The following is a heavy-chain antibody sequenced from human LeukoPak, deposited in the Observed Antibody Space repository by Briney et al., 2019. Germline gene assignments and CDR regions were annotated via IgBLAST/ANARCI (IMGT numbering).Heavy chain of an antibody. V-gene: IGHV7-4-1*02. J-gene: IGHJ6*03. CDR3: ARGYYDSSGYSKLPTYYYYYYMDV. D-gene: IGHD3-22*01. Sequence: ASVKVSCKASGYTFTSYAMNWVRQAPGQGLEWMGWINTNTGNPTYAQGFAGRFVFSLDTSVSTAYLQISSLKAEDTAVYYCARGYYDSSGYSKLPTYYYYYYMDVWGKGTTVTVSS. CDR2: INTNTGNP. CDR1: GYTFTSYA.